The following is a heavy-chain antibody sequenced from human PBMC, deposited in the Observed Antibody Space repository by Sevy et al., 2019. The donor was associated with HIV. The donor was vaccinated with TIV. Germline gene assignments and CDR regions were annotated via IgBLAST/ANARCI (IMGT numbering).Heavy chain of an antibody. CDR1: GFTFSSYA. CDR3: ARDPDASCRSTRCYYFDY. V-gene: IGHV3-23*01. D-gene: IGHD2-2*01. J-gene: IGHJ4*02. Sequence: GGSLRLSCVASGFTFSSYAVSWVRQAPGKGLEWVAATSARDSSTYHADSGRGRFTISRDNSKNTLYLQMNSLRAEDTAVYYCARDPDASCRSTRCYYFDYWGQGTLVTVSS. CDR2: TSARDSST.